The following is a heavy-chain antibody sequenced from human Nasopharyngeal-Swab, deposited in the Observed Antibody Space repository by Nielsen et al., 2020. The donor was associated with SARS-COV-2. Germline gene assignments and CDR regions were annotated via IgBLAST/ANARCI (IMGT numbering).Heavy chain of an antibody. CDR1: GYTFTSYA. CDR2: INTNTGNP. J-gene: IGHJ2*01. Sequence: ASVKVSCKASGYTFTSYAMIWVRQAPGQGLEWMGWINTNTGNPTYAQGFTGRFVFSLDTSVSTAYLQISSLKAEDTAVYYCARSLVWKAVAEPRPYWYFDLWGRGTLVTVSS. D-gene: IGHD6-19*01. CDR3: ARSLVWKAVAEPRPYWYFDL. V-gene: IGHV7-4-1*02.